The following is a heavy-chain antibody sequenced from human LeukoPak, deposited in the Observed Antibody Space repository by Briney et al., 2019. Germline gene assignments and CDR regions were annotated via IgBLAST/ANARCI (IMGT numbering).Heavy chain of an antibody. CDR1: GFTFSSYS. Sequence: NPGGSLRLSCAASGFTFSSYSMNWVRQAPGKGLEWVSSISSSSSYIYYADSVEGRFTISRDNAKNSLYLQMNSLRAEDTAVYYCAKVDIVGATPDYWGQGTLVTVSS. J-gene: IGHJ4*02. V-gene: IGHV3-21*01. D-gene: IGHD1-26*01. CDR3: AKVDIVGATPDY. CDR2: ISSSSSYI.